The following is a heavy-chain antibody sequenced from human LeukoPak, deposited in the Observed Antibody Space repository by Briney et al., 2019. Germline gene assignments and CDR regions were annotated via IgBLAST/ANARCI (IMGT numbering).Heavy chain of an antibody. CDR3: ARGSGYYDSSGYSTAEENFDY. Sequence: GASVKVSCKASGYTFSSYDINWVRQATGQGLEWMGWMNSYSGNTGYAQKLQGRVTITRNISISTAYMELSSLRSEDTAVYYCARGSGYYDSSGYSTAEENFDYWGQGTLVTVSS. D-gene: IGHD3-22*01. J-gene: IGHJ4*02. CDR2: MNSYSGNT. CDR1: GYTFSSYD. V-gene: IGHV1-8*03.